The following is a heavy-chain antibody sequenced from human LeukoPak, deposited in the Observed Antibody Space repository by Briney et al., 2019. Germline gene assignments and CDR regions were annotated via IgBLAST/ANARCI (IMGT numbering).Heavy chain of an antibody. Sequence: GGSLRLSCSASGFPFSSYAMHWVRQAPGKGLEYVSAISDSGGSTYYADSVKGRFTVSRDNSKNTLYLQMSSLRAEDTAVYFCVRGYSFGPYGMDVWGQGTTVTVSS. D-gene: IGHD2-15*01. CDR3: VRGYSFGPYGMDV. V-gene: IGHV3-64D*09. CDR2: ISDSGGST. J-gene: IGHJ6*02. CDR1: GFPFSSYA.